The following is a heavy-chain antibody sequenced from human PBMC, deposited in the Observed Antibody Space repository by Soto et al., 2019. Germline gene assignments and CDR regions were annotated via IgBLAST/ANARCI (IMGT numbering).Heavy chain of an antibody. CDR3: ARVPLLRFLEWLPWYGMDV. Sequence: SVKVSCKASGYTFTSYAMHWVRQAPGQRLEWMGWINAGNGNTKYSQKFQGRVTITRDTSASTAYMELSSLRSEDTAVYYCARVPLLRFLEWLPWYGMDVWGQGTTVTVSS. J-gene: IGHJ6*02. CDR1: GYTFTSYA. V-gene: IGHV1-3*01. D-gene: IGHD3-3*01. CDR2: INAGNGNT.